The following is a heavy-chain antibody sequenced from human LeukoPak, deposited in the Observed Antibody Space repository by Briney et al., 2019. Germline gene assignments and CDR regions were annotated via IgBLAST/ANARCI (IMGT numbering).Heavy chain of an antibody. D-gene: IGHD6-13*01. V-gene: IGHV3-7*03. Sequence: GGSLTLSCAASGFTFNTYWMTCVRQAPGKGLEWVANIKEDGSEKYYVESWKGRFTISRDNAKNSLYLQMNSLTAEDTAVYYCAREMIAAPPRTFDNWGQGTLVTVSS. J-gene: IGHJ4*02. CDR1: GFTFNTYW. CDR3: AREMIAAPPRTFDN. CDR2: IKEDGSEK.